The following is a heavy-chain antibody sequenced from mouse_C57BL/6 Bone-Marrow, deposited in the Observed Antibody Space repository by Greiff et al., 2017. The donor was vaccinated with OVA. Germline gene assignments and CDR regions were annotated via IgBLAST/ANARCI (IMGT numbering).Heavy chain of an antibody. D-gene: IGHD1-1*01. Sequence: EVQLQQSGGGLVKPGGSLKLSCAASGFTFSSYAMSWVRQTPEKRLEWVATISDGGSYTYYPDNVKGRFTISRDNAKNNLYLQMSHLKSEDTAMYYCARDRSSYPYWYFDVGGTGTTVTVSS. CDR1: GFTFSSYA. V-gene: IGHV5-4*01. CDR2: ISDGGSYT. CDR3: ARDRSSYPYWYFDV. J-gene: IGHJ1*03.